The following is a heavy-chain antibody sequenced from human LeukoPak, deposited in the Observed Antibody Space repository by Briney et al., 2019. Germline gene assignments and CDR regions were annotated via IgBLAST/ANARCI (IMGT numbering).Heavy chain of an antibody. CDR3: ARFQHYYYYGMDV. D-gene: IGHD3-16*01. V-gene: IGHV3-66*02. Sequence: GGSLRLSCAASGFTVSSNYMSWVRQAPGKGLEWVSVIYSGGSTYYADSVKGRFIISRDNSKNTLYLQMNSLRAEDTAVYYCARFQHYYYYGMDVWGQGTTVTVSS. J-gene: IGHJ6*02. CDR1: GFTVSSNY. CDR2: IYSGGST.